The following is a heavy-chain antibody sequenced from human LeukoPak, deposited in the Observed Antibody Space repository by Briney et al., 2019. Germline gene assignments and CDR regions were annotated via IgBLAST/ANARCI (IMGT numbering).Heavy chain of an antibody. CDR3: ARDGGLGYSYGLYES. D-gene: IGHD5-18*01. V-gene: IGHV4-39*07. Sequence: SETLSLTCTVSGGSISSSSYYWGWIRQPPGKGLEWIGSIYYSGSTYYNPSLKSRVTISVDTSKNQFSLKLSSVTAADTAVYYCARDGGLGYSYGLYESWGQGTLVTVSS. CDR2: IYYSGST. CDR1: GGSISSSSYY. J-gene: IGHJ5*02.